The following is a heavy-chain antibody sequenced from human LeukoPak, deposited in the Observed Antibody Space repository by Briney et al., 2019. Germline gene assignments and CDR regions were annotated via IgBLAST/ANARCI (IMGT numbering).Heavy chain of an antibody. CDR2: FDPEDGET. Sequence: ASVKVSCKVSGYTLTELSMHWVRQAPGKGLEWMGGFDPEDGETIYAQKFQGRVTMTEDTSTDTAYTELSSLRSEDTAVYYCATGTRVGDGYNFWFDPWGQGTLVTVPS. V-gene: IGHV1-24*01. D-gene: IGHD5-24*01. CDR1: GYTLTELS. CDR3: ATGTRVGDGYNFWFDP. J-gene: IGHJ5*02.